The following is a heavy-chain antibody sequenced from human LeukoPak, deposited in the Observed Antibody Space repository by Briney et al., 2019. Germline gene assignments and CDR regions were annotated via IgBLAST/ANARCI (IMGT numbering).Heavy chain of an antibody. D-gene: IGHD3-22*01. CDR1: GFTFSSYS. Sequence: SGGSLRLSGAASGFTFSSYSMNWVRKAPGKGLDWVSSISSSSSYIYYADSVKGRFTISRDNAKNSLYLQMNGLRAEDTAVYYCARDLDSSGYYDYWGQGTLVTVSS. J-gene: IGHJ4*02. CDR3: ARDLDSSGYYDY. V-gene: IGHV3-21*01. CDR2: ISSSSSYI.